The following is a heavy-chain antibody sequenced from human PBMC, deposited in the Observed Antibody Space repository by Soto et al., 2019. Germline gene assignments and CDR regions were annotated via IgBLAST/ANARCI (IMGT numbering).Heavy chain of an antibody. CDR3: AREHFDWLSRGLYYFDY. Sequence: GVLRLSCAASGFTFSSYAMSWVRQAPGKGLEWVSAISGSGGSTYYADSVKGRFTISRDNSKNTLYLQMNSLRAEDTAVYYCAREHFDWLSRGLYYFDYWGQGTLVTVSS. CDR2: ISGSGGST. D-gene: IGHD3-9*01. CDR1: GFTFSSYA. V-gene: IGHV3-23*01. J-gene: IGHJ4*02.